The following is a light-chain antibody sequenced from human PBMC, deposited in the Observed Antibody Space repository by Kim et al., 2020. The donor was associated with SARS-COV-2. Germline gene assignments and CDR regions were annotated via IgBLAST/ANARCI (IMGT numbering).Light chain of an antibody. CDR2: EST. J-gene: IGKJ1*01. V-gene: IGKV1-5*03. Sequence: SASVGGTIIIGCRSSQIGHYWLSCYQQLPGDAPRLLIHESTYLRRVVPWMFSSRGCASVITPTINRLQSDDVANYYCQQYHTHSTFGQGTKVDIK. CDR3: QQYHTHST. CDR1: QIGHYW.